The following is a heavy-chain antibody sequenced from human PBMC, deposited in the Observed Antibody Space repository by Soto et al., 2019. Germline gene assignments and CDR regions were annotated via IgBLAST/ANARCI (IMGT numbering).Heavy chain of an antibody. CDR3: ARAPSSQSDYYYDVMDV. Sequence: ETLSLTCAVYGGSFSAYYWSWIRQPPGKGLEWIGEINHSGGTSYNPSLKSRVTISVDTSKSQFSLKLTSVTAADRAVYYCARAPSSQSDYYYDVMDVWGQGTTVTVSS. V-gene: IGHV4-34*01. J-gene: IGHJ6*02. D-gene: IGHD6-13*01. CDR1: GGSFSAYY. CDR2: INHSGGT.